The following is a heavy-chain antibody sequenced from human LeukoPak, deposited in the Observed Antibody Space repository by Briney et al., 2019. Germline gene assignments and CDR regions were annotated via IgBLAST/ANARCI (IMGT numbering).Heavy chain of an antibody. CDR2: IYHDRTT. Sequence: SGTLSLTCTVSGDSITAPKWRSWVRHAPGEVLEWIREIYHDRTTSSNPSLKSRLTISVDKSANQFFLNLDSVSATDTAVYYCVGRGLYGGTWLFEYWGQGALVTVSS. J-gene: IGHJ4*02. CDR1: GDSITAPKW. D-gene: IGHD2-8*01. CDR3: VGRGLYGGTWLFEY. V-gene: IGHV4-4*02.